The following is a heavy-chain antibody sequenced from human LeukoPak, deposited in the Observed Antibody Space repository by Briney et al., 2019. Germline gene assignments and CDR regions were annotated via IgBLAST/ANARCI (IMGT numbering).Heavy chain of an antibody. CDR2: INHSGST. Sequence: SETLSLTCTVSGGSISSYYWSWIRQPPGKGLEWIGEINHSGSTNYNPSLKSRVSISVDTSKNQFSLRLNSVTAADTAVYYCARVRDDAAAGTFWFDPWGQGTLVTVSS. D-gene: IGHD6-13*01. J-gene: IGHJ5*02. V-gene: IGHV4-34*01. CDR3: ARVRDDAAAGTFWFDP. CDR1: GGSISSYY.